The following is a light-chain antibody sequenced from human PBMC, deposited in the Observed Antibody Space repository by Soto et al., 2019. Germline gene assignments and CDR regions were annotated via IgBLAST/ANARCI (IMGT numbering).Light chain of an antibody. V-gene: IGKV1-5*01. CDR2: DAS. Sequence: DIQMTQSPSTLSASVGDRVTITCRASQSISSWLAWYQQQPGKAPTLLIYDASSLESGVPSRFSGSGSGTEFTLTISSLQPDDFATYYCQQYNSYLFGQGTRLEIK. CDR1: QSISSW. CDR3: QQYNSYL. J-gene: IGKJ5*01.